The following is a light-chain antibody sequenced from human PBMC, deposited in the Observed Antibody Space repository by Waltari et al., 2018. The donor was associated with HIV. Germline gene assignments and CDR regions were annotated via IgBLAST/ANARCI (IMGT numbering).Light chain of an antibody. CDR3: GSSMTNVNMEV. CDR1: SSDSGGFKS. CDR2: DVS. V-gene: IGLV2-14*03. J-gene: IGLJ2*01. Sequence: QSALTQPASVSGSPGQSITISCTGTSSDSGGFKSVSWYQQSPGKAPKLIIYDVSYRPSGVSNRFSGSKSGNTASLTISGLQAEDEADYYCGSSMTNVNMEVFGGGTKLTVL.